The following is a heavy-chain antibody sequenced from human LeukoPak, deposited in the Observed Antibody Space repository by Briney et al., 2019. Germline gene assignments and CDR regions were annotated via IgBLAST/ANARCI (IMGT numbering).Heavy chain of an antibody. J-gene: IGHJ4*02. CDR2: IKQDGSEK. V-gene: IGHV3-7*03. CDR1: GFTFSSYS. CDR3: ARSPDGFDY. Sequence: GGSLRLSCAASGFTFSSYSMSWVRQAPGKGLEWVANIKQDGSEKFYVDSVKGRFTISRDNTKNSLYLQMNSLRAEDTAVYYCARSPDGFDYWGQGTLVTVSS. D-gene: IGHD5-24*01.